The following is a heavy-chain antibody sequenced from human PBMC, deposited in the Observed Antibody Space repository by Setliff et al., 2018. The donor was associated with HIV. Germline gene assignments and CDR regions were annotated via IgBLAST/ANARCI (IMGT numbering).Heavy chain of an antibody. CDR2: IGTYSGNT. CDR3: ARDGEIGPDF. D-gene: IGHD3-3*01. Sequence: GASVKVSCKASGYNFTNYGIGWVRQAPGQGLEYLGWIGTYSGNTDYAQSVQGRVTMTRDTSTGTVYMELRSLRSDDTAVYYCARDGEIGPDFWGQGTLVTVSS. V-gene: IGHV1-18*01. J-gene: IGHJ4*02. CDR1: GYNFTNYG.